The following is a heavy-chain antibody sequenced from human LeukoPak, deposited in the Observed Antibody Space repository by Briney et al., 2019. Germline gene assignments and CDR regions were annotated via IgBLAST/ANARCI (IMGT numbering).Heavy chain of an antibody. V-gene: IGHV4-59*01. J-gene: IGHJ2*01. CDR1: GGSISSYY. D-gene: IGHD3-10*01. CDR3: ARARSIRFKYFDL. Sequence: SETLSLTCTVSGGSISSYYWSWIRQPPGKGLEWIGYIYHSGSTNYNPSLKSRVTISVDTSKNQFSLKLSSVTAADTAVYYCARARSIRFKYFDLWGRGTLVTVSS. CDR2: IYHSGST.